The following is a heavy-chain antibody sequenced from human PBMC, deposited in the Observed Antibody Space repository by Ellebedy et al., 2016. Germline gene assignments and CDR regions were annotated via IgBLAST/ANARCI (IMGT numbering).Heavy chain of an antibody. Sequence: GGSLRLSCAASGFTFSSYGMHWVRQAPGKGLEWVAVIWYDGSNKYYADSVKGRFTISRDNSKNTLYLQMNSLRAEDTAVYYCARDGIYYDILTGYLRSWRNWFDPWGQGTLVTVSS. D-gene: IGHD3-9*01. CDR3: ARDGIYYDILTGYLRSWRNWFDP. V-gene: IGHV3-33*01. CDR2: IWYDGSNK. J-gene: IGHJ5*02. CDR1: GFTFSSYG.